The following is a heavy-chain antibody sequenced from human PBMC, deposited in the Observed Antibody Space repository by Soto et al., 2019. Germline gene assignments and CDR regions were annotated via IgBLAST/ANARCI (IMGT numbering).Heavy chain of an antibody. Sequence: SETLSLTCAVYGGSFSGYYWSWIRQPPGKGLEWIGEINHSGSTNYNPSLKSRVTISVDTSKNQFSLKLSSVTAADTAVYYCARGWSNYYYRAVWGKGTTVTVP. J-gene: IGHJ6*03. CDR3: ARGWSNYYYRAV. CDR2: INHSGST. CDR1: GGSFSGYY. V-gene: IGHV4-34*01. D-gene: IGHD2-8*02.